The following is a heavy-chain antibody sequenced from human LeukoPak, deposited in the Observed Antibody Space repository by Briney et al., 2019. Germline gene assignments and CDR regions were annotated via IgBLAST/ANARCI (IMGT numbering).Heavy chain of an antibody. CDR2: INHSGST. CDR1: GGSFSGYY. D-gene: IGHD1-14*01. V-gene: IGHV4-34*01. Sequence: SETLSLTCAVYGGSFSGYYWSWIRQPPGKGLEWIGEINHSGSTSYNPSLKSRVTISVDTSKNQFSLKLSSVTAADTAVYYCARSVGRYRDHWYFDLWGRGTLVTVSS. J-gene: IGHJ2*01. CDR3: ARSVGRYRDHWYFDL.